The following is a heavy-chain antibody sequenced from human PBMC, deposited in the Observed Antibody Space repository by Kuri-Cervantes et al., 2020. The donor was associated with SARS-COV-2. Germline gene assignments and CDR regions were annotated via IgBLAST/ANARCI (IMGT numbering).Heavy chain of an antibody. D-gene: IGHD1-14*01. V-gene: IGHV1-58*02. J-gene: IGHJ6*02. Sequence: SGKVSCKASGFTFTSSAMQWVRQARGQRLEWIGVIVFGSGNTNYAQKFQERVTITRDMSTSTAYMELSSLRSEDTAVYYCAREGRNIDYYYGMDVWGQGTTVTVSS. CDR1: GFTFTSSA. CDR3: AREGRNIDYYYGMDV. CDR2: IVFGSGNT.